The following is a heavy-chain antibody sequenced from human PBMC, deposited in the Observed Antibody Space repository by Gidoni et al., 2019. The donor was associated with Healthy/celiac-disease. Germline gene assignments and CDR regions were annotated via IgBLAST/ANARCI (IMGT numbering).Heavy chain of an antibody. Sequence: QVQLQESGPGLVKPSETLSLTCTVSGGSVSSGSYYWSWIRQPPGKGLEWIGYIYYSGSTNYNPSLKSRVTISVDTSKNQFSLKLSSVTAADTAVYYCAREGGDGCTNGVCYSGWFDPWGQGTLVTVSS. J-gene: IGHJ5*02. CDR2: IYYSGST. CDR1: GGSVSSGSYY. D-gene: IGHD2-8*01. V-gene: IGHV4-61*01. CDR3: AREGGDGCTNGVCYSGWFDP.